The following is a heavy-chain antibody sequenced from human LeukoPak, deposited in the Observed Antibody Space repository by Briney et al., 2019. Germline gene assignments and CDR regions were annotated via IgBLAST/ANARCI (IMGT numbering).Heavy chain of an antibody. D-gene: IGHD3-22*01. V-gene: IGHV3-30*18. J-gene: IGHJ4*02. CDR1: GFTFSSYG. Sequence: GGSLRLSCAASGFTFSSYGMHWVRQAPGKGLEWVAVISYDGSNKYYADSVKGRFTISRDNSKNTLYLQMNSLRAEDTAVYYCAKAKYYYDSSGFPAGFDYWGQGTLVTVSS. CDR3: AKAKYYYDSSGFPAGFDY. CDR2: ISYDGSNK.